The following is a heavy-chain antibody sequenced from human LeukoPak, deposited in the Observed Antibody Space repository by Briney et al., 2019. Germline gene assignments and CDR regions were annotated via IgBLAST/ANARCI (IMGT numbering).Heavy chain of an antibody. CDR2: IAYIGST. Sequence: SEALCLTCAVSDDSFSSHYWTWIRQPPGEGLEWIGYIAYIGSTNYNPSLKSRVTNSIDTAKNQFSLRLRPVTAAVTAVDNCARDLVAETKGFDIWGQGTMVSVSS. D-gene: IGHD4-17*01. V-gene: IGHV4-59*11. J-gene: IGHJ3*02. CDR3: ARDLVAETKGFDI. CDR1: DDSFSSHY.